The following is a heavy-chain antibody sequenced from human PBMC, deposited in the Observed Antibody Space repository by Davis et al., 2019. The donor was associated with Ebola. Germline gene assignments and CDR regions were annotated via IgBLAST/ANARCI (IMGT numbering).Heavy chain of an antibody. CDR2: ISSDSDYI. J-gene: IGHJ4*02. CDR3: ARRDG. CDR1: GFTFSSYW. V-gene: IGHV3-21*01. Sequence: GGSLRLSCAASGFTFSSYWMHWVRQAPGKGLEWVSSISSDSDYIYYADSVRGRFTISRDDAKNSMYLQMNSLTYEDTAVYYCARRDGWGQGTLVTVSS.